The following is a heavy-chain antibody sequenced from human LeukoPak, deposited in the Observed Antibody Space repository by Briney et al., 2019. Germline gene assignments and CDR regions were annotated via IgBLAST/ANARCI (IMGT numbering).Heavy chain of an antibody. V-gene: IGHV1-46*01. Sequence: ASVKVSCKASGYTFTSYYMHWVRQAPGQGLECMGIINPSGGSTSYAQKFQGRVTMTRDTSTSTVYMELSSLRSEDTAVYYCARDGRRITIFGVVIGNVGTHRSGHWFDPWGQGTLVTVSS. J-gene: IGHJ5*02. CDR3: ARDGRRITIFGVVIGNVGTHRSGHWFDP. CDR2: INPSGGST. D-gene: IGHD3-3*01. CDR1: GYTFTSYY.